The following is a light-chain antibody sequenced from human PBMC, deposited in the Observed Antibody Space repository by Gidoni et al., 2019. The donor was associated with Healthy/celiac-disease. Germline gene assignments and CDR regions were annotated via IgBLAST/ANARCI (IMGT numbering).Light chain of an antibody. CDR1: NIGSKN. J-gene: IGLJ2*01. Sequence: SYELTQPLPVSVALGQTARITCGGNNIGSKNVHWYQQKPGQAPVLVIYRDSNRPSGIPERFSGSNSGNTVTLTISRAQAGDEADYYCQVWDSSTVVFGGGTKLTVL. CDR2: RDS. V-gene: IGLV3-9*01. CDR3: QVWDSSTVV.